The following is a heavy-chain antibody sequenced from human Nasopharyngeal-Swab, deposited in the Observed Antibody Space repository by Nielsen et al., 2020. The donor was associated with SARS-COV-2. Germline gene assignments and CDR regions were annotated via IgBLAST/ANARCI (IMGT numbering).Heavy chain of an antibody. V-gene: IGHV4-31*03. CDR1: GGSISSGGYC. J-gene: IGHJ4*02. D-gene: IGHD5-12*01. CDR2: IYYSGST. Sequence: LRLSCTVSGGSISSGGYCWSWIRQHPGKGLEWIGYIYYSGSTYYNPSLKSRVTISVDTSKNQFSLKLSSVTAADTAVYYCARDSGYEQGAGFDYWGQGTLVTVSS. CDR3: ARDSGYEQGAGFDY.